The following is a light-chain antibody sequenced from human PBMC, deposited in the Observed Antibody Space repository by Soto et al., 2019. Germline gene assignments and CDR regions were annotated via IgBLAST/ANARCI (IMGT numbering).Light chain of an antibody. J-gene: IGLJ2*01. CDR2: RDS. V-gene: IGLV1-47*01. CDR1: GSNIGSNS. CDR3: AAWDGSLRALL. Sequence: QSVLTQPPSASGTPGQRVTISCSGNGSNIGSNSVYWYQQFPGTAPKLLIYRDSQRPSGVPDRFSGSKSGTSASLAISGLRSEDEADYHCAAWDGSLRALLFGGGTKVTVL.